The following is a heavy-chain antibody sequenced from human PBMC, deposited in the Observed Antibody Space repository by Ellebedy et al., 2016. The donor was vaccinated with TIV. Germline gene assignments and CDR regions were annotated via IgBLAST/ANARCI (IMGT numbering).Heavy chain of an antibody. CDR1: GFTFGDYW. Sequence: GESLKISCAASGFTFGDYWMAWVRQAPGKGLEWVANINPDGSEKYYVDSVKGRFIISRDNAKILLSLQMNNLRAEDTAMYYCAKLYGSTWYDDCWGQGTLVTVSS. D-gene: IGHD6-13*01. J-gene: IGHJ4*02. V-gene: IGHV3-7*03. CDR2: INPDGSEK. CDR3: AKLYGSTWYDDC.